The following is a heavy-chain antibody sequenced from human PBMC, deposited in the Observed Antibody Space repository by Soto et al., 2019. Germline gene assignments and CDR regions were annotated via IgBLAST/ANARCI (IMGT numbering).Heavy chain of an antibody. V-gene: IGHV4-39*01. CDR2: INYCGTT. CDR1: GGSITISHYY. J-gene: IGHJ4*02. CDR3: ARLIGSYPAAFWD. D-gene: IGHD1-26*01. Sequence: QLQLQESGPGLLKLSETLSLTCTVSGGSITISHYYWAWIRQPPGKGLEWIGNINYCGTTYQNPSLTSRATISVDTSNNQFSLKLTSVTAADTATYYCARLIGSYPAAFWDWGQGTLVSVSS.